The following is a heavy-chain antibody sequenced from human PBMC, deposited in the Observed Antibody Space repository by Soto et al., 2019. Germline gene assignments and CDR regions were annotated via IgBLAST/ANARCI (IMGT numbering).Heavy chain of an antibody. CDR1: GFTCGSYW. J-gene: IGHJ4*02. Sequence: GGSVRLSCAVSGFTCGSYWMNWVRLIPGKGLEWVAYIKPDGSATYYVDSVKGRFTISRDNAKNSLYLQMNSLRVEDTSVYYCARAGYCGPGCYYYFDYWGQGTLVTVSS. CDR3: ARAGYCGPGCYYYFDY. CDR2: IKPDGSAT. D-gene: IGHD2-21*02. V-gene: IGHV3-7*01.